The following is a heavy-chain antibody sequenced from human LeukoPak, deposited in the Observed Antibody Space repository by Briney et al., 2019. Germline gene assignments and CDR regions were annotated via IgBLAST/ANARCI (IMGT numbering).Heavy chain of an antibody. V-gene: IGHV4-59*08. CDR2: IYYSGST. CDR3: ARGLTILGPFDY. CDR1: GGSISSYY. Sequence: SETLSLTCAVSGGSISSYYWSWIRQPPGKGLEGIGYIYYSGSTNYNPSLKSRVTISVDTSKNQFSLKLSSVTAADTAVYYCARGLTILGPFDYWGQGTLVTVSS. D-gene: IGHD3-9*01. J-gene: IGHJ4*02.